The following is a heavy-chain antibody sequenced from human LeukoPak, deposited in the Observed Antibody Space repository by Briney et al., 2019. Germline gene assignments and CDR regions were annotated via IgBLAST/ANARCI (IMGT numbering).Heavy chain of an antibody. V-gene: IGHV3-33*01. CDR3: ARDRAEYCSSTSCPGGALDY. Sequence: GGSLRLSYAASGFTFSSYGMHWVRQAPGKGLEWVAVIWYDGSNKYYADSVKGRFTISRDNSKNTLYLQMNSLRAEDTAVYYCARDRAEYCSSTSCPGGALDYWGQGTLVTVSS. J-gene: IGHJ4*02. D-gene: IGHD2-2*01. CDR1: GFTFSSYG. CDR2: IWYDGSNK.